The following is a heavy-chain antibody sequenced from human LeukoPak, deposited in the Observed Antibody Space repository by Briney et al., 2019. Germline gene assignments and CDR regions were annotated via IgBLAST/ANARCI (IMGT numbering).Heavy chain of an antibody. CDR3: ARDPIRPRYKGFRDGAFDI. J-gene: IGHJ3*02. CDR1: GGSISSSIYY. V-gene: IGHV4-39*07. D-gene: IGHD1-14*01. Sequence: SETLSLTCIVSGGSISSSIYYWAWVRQPPGKGLEWIGTVFYNGATQCSPSLRSRVTISIDTSTNQFSLKLTSVTAADTAVYYCARDPIRPRYKGFRDGAFDIWGQGTMVTVSA. CDR2: VFYNGAT.